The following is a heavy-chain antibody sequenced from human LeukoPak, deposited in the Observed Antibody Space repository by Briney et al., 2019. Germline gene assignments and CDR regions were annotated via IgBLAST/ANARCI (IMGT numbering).Heavy chain of an antibody. J-gene: IGHJ6*03. D-gene: IGHD2-2*01. CDR1: GGSMRSYF. Sequence: SETLPLTCTVSGGSMRSYFWNWIRQPAGKGLEWIGRIYNSGSTKYNPSLKSRVTMSVDTSKNQFSLKLSSVTAADTAVYYCAREEGSSTSYYYYYMDVWGKGTTVTVSS. V-gene: IGHV4-4*07. CDR3: AREEGSSTSYYYYYMDV. CDR2: IYNSGST.